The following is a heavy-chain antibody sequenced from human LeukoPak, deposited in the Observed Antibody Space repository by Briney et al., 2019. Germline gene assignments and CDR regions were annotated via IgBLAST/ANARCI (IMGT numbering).Heavy chain of an antibody. J-gene: IGHJ6*03. V-gene: IGHV4-31*03. CDR1: GGSISSGGCY. CDR3: ARDRRYSFDSSGYQSPTGYYMDV. CDR2: IYYSGST. D-gene: IGHD3-22*01. Sequence: SQTLSLTCTVPGGSISSGGCYWSWIRQHPGKGLEWIGYIYYSGSTYYNPSLKSRVTISVDTSKNQFSLKLSSVTAADTAVYYCARDRRYSFDSSGYQSPTGYYMDVWGKGTTVTVSS.